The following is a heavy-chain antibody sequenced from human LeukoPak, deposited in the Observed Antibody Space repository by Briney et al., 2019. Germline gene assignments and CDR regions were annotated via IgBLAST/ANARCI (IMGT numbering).Heavy chain of an antibody. CDR3: ARDYSSGWSKAFDI. J-gene: IGHJ3*02. CDR2: IYYSGST. D-gene: IGHD6-19*01. Sequence: SETLSLTCTVSGRSISRSSYYWGWIRQPPGKGLEWIGSIYYSGSTYYNPSLKSRVTISVDTSKNQFSLKLSSVTAADTAVYYCARDYSSGWSKAFDIWGQGTMVTVSS. V-gene: IGHV4-39*07. CDR1: GRSISRSSYY.